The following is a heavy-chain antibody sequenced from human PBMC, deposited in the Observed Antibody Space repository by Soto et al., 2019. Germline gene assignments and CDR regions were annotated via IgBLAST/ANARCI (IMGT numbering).Heavy chain of an antibody. J-gene: IGHJ4*02. Sequence: QVQLQESGPGLVKPSQTLSLTCTVSGGSISSGDYYWSWIRQPPGKALEWIGYIYYSGSTYYNPSLKSRVTISVDTSKNQFSLKLSSVTAADTAVYYCARTTTYYYDSSGYYYLGYWGQGTLVTVSS. V-gene: IGHV4-30-4*01. CDR3: ARTTTYYYDSSGYYYLGY. CDR2: IYYSGST. CDR1: GGSISSGDYY. D-gene: IGHD3-22*01.